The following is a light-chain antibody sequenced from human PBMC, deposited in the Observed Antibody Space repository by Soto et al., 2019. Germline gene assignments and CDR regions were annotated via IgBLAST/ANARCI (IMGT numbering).Light chain of an antibody. CDR2: DAS. Sequence: DIQMTQSPSTLSASVGDRVTITCRASQSISSWLAWYQQKQGKAPKILIYDASSLASGVPSRFRGSGSGTEFTLSLSRLQPDDFETYYCQQYNSYSWTFGQGTKVDIK. CDR3: QQYNSYSWT. CDR1: QSISSW. J-gene: IGKJ1*01. V-gene: IGKV1-5*01.